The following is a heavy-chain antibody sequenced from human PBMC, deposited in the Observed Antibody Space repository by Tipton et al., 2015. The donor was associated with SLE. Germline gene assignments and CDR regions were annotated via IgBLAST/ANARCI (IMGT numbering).Heavy chain of an antibody. CDR1: GFIFSSYT. V-gene: IGHV3-7*04. D-gene: IGHD1-26*01. Sequence: GSLRLSCAASGFIFSSYTMNWVRQAPGKGLEWVAKINHDGSDKYYVDSVKGRFTISRDNARNSLYLQLNSLTAEDTAVYYCARGGSYFNSWGQGALVTVSS. CDR2: INHDGSDK. CDR3: ARGGSYFNS. J-gene: IGHJ4*02.